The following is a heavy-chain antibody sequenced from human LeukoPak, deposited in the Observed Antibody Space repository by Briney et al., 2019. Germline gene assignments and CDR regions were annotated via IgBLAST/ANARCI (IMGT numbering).Heavy chain of an antibody. CDR1: GYSFTGNY. J-gene: IGHJ4*02. D-gene: IGHD2-8*01. V-gene: IGHV1-2*02. CDR3: ARVGYCSRGVCYNYDY. Sequence: ASVRVSCKASGYSFTGNYMHWVRQAPGQGFEWMGWINPNTGGTNYAQKFKGRVLMTRDTSISTAYLELSSLKSDDTAVNYCARVGYCSRGVCYNYDYWGQGTKVTVSS. CDR2: INPNTGGT.